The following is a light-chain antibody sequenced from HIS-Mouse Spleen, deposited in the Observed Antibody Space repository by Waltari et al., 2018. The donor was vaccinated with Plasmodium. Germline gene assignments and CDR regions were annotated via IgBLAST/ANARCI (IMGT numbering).Light chain of an antibody. J-gene: IGKJ4*01. CDR1: QRVSSY. CDR2: DAS. V-gene: IGKV3-11*01. CDR3: QQRSNWPSLT. Sequence: DIVLTQSPATLSLSPGESATISCRASQRVSSYLAWYHQKPGQAPRLLIYDASNRATGIPARFSGSGSGTDFTLTISSLAPEDFAVYYCQQRSNWPSLTFGGGTKVEIK.